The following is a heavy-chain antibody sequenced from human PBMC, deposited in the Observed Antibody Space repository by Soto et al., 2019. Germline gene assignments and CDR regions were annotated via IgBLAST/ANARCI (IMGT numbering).Heavy chain of an antibody. CDR3: VRDSLSSGSHYRGENWFDP. CDR1: GYTLTGYY. V-gene: IGHV1-2*04. D-gene: IGHD1-26*01. J-gene: IGHJ5*02. CDR2: INFNSGGT. Sequence: QVQLVQSGAEVKTPGASVKVSCKASGYTLTGYYMHWVRQAPGQGLEWMGWINFNSGGTNYAQKFQGWVTMTRDTSISTVYMELSRLRSDDTAVYYCVRDSLSSGSHYRGENWFDPWGQGTLVTVSS.